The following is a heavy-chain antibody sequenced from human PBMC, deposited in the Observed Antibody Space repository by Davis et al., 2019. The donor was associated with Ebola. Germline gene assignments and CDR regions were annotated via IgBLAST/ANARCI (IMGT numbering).Heavy chain of an antibody. V-gene: IGHV4-30-4*01. J-gene: IGHJ4*02. CDR2: IYYSGST. D-gene: IGHD6-19*01. Sequence: PSETLSLTCIVSGGSISSGDYYWSWIRQPPGKGLEWIGYIYYSGSTYYNPSLKSRVTISVDTSKNQFSLKLSSVTAADTAVYYCAREYPPIAVAGTGYFDYWGQGTLVTVS. CDR3: AREYPPIAVAGTGYFDY. CDR1: GGSISSGDYY.